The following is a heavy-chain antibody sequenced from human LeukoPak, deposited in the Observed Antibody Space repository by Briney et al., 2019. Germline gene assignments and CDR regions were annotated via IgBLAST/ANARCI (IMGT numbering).Heavy chain of an antibody. CDR1: GYSISSGYY. CDR2: INHSGST. V-gene: IGHV4-38-2*02. Sequence: SETLSLTCTVSGYSISSGYYWSWIRQPPGKGLEWIGEINHSGSTNYNPSLKSRVTISVDTSKNQFSLKLSSVTAADTAVYYCARRRGLLWFGELLQNYYYYMDVWGKGTTVTISS. D-gene: IGHD3-10*01. J-gene: IGHJ6*03. CDR3: ARRRGLLWFGELLQNYYYYMDV.